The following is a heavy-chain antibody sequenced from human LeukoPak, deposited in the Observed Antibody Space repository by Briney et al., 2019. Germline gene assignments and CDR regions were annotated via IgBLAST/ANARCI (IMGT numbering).Heavy chain of an antibody. CDR2: IYYCGST. D-gene: IGHD4-17*01. CDR1: GGSISSYY. V-gene: IGHV4-59*01. CDR3: AREPTVRLAEGTFDI. Sequence: SETLSLTCTVSGGSISSYYWSWIRQPPGKGLEWIGYIYYCGSTNYNPSLKSRVTISVDTSKNQFSLKLSSVTAADTAVYYCAREPTVRLAEGTFDIWGQGTMVTVSS. J-gene: IGHJ3*02.